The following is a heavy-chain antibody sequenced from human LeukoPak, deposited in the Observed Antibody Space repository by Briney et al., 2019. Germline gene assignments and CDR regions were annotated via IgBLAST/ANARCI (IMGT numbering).Heavy chain of an antibody. CDR3: AKDQYGSSSWYDY. J-gene: IGHJ4*02. CDR2: ISYDGSNK. V-gene: IGHV3-30*18. CDR1: GFTFSSYG. Sequence: GRSLRLSCAASGFTFSSYGMHWVRQAPGKGLEWVAVISYDGSNKHYADSVKGRFTISRDNSKNTLYLQMNSLRAEDTAVYYCAKDQYGSSSWYDYWGQGTLVTVSS. D-gene: IGHD6-13*01.